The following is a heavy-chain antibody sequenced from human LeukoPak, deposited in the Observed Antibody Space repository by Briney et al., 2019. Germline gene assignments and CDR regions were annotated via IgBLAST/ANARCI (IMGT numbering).Heavy chain of an antibody. D-gene: IGHD2-21*02. V-gene: IGHV3-74*01. CDR3: ARDSSVVTAIHLFDY. CDR1: GFRFSDYW. CDR2: IKTDGSDR. Sequence: PGGSLRLSRVVSGFRFSDYWMHWVRKVPGKGLVWVSGIKTDGSDRRYADFVKGRFTISRDNAKNTLYLQMNSLRAEDTAVYYCARDSSVVTAIHLFDYWGQGTLVTVSS. J-gene: IGHJ4*02.